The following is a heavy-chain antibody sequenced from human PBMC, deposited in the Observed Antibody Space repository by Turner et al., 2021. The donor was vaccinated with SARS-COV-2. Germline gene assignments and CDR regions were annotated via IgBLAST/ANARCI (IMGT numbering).Heavy chain of an antibody. J-gene: IGHJ4*02. D-gene: IGHD3-22*01. Sequence: EVQLLESGGGLVHPGGSLRLSCASSGFPFSSYAMIGVRQAPGKGLEWVSAIRGSGGRTYYADSVKGRFTISRDNAKNTLYLQMNSLRAEDTAVYYCAKGYDSSGYYSARGGLFCDYWGQGTLVTVSS. CDR3: AKGYDSSGYYSARGGLFCDY. V-gene: IGHV3-23*01. CDR2: IRGSGGRT. CDR1: GFPFSSYA.